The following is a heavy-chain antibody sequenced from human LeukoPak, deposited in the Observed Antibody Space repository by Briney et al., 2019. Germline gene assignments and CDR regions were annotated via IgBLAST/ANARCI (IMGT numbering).Heavy chain of an antibody. CDR1: GFTFSSYA. D-gene: IGHD2-15*01. CDR3: ARDLSTYYCIDY. V-gene: IGHV3-30-3*01. CDR2: ISYDGSNK. J-gene: IGHJ4*02. Sequence: GGSLRLSCAASGFTFSSYAMHWVRQAPGKGLEWVAVISYDGSNKYYADSVKGRFTISRDNSKNMVYLQMNSLRTEDTAVYHCARDLSTYYCIDYWGQGTLVTVSS.